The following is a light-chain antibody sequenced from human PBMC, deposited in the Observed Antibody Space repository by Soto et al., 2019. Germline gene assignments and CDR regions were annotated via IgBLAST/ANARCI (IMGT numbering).Light chain of an antibody. CDR3: QQHNSFSIT. J-gene: IGKJ5*01. Sequence: DIQMTQSPSTMAASVGDRVTITCRASDSISPWVAWYQQKPGKAPKLLIYKASSLESGVPSRFSGSGSGTEFTLTINSLQADDFATYYCQQHNSFSITFGQGTRLEIK. CDR1: DSISPW. CDR2: KAS. V-gene: IGKV1-5*03.